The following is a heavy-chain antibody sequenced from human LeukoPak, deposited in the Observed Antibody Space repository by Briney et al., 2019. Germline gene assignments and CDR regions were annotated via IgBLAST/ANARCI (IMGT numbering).Heavy chain of an antibody. CDR2: IYYSGST. CDR1: GGSISSYY. Sequence: SDTLSLTCTVSGGSISSYYWSWIRQPPGKGLEWIGYIYYSGSTNYNPSLKSRVTISVDTSKNQFSLKLSSVTAADTAVYYCARVKTTMVRGARHFDYWGQGPLVTVSS. D-gene: IGHD3-10*01. V-gene: IGHV4-59*07. CDR3: ARVKTTMVRGARHFDY. J-gene: IGHJ4*02.